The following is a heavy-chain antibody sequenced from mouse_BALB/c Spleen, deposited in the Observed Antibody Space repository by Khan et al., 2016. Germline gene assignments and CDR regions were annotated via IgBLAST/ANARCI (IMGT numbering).Heavy chain of an antibody. Sequence: QVQLKQSGPELVKPGASVKISCKASGYRFTSYYIHWVKQRPGQGLEWIGWIFPGNVNTKHNEKFKVKATLTADTSSSTAYMQLSSLTSEDSVVYFCARSGGRGFFAMDYWGQGTSVTVSS. CDR1: GYRFTSYY. CDR3: ARSGGRGFFAMDY. J-gene: IGHJ4*01. D-gene: IGHD1-1*01. CDR2: IFPGNVNT. V-gene: IGHV1-66*01.